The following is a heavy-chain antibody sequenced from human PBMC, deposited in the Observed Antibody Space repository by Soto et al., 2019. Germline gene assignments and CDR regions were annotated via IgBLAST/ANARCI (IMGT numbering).Heavy chain of an antibody. CDR2: IIPILGIA. CDR3: AKHVCRGPTCDYFDF. J-gene: IGHJ4*02. D-gene: IGHD2-15*01. Sequence: SVKVSCKASGGTFSSYTISWVRQAPGQGLEWMGRIIPILGIANYAQKFQGRVTITADKSTSTAYMELSSLRSEDTAVYYCAKHVCRGPTCDYFDFWGQETLVPVSS. V-gene: IGHV1-69*02. CDR1: GGTFSSYT.